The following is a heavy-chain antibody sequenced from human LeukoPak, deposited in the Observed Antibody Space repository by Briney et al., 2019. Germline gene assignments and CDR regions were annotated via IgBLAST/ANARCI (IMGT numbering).Heavy chain of an antibody. CDR1: GYSFTSYW. V-gene: IGHV5-51*01. CDR2: IYPGDSDT. Sequence: GESLKISCKGSGYSFTSYWIGWVRQMPGKGLEWRGIIYPGDSDTRYSPSFQGQVTISADKSISTAYLQWSSLKASDTAMYYCAGRRRSGASSNNWFDPWGQGTLVTVSS. CDR3: AGRRRSGASSNNWFDP. D-gene: IGHD2-15*01. J-gene: IGHJ5*02.